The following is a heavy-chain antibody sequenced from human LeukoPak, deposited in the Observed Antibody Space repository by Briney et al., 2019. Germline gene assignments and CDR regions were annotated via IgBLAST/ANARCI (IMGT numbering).Heavy chain of an antibody. CDR3: ARGWEGYFDY. CDR1: GFSFSDYY. J-gene: IGHJ4*02. CDR2: ISSSSSYI. V-gene: IGHV3-11*06. D-gene: IGHD1-26*01. Sequence: PGESLRLSCAGSGFSFSDYYITWIRQAPGKGLEWVSSISSSSSYIYYADSVKGRFTIFRDNAKDSLYLQMNSLRAEDTAVYYCARGWEGYFDYWGQGTLVTVSS.